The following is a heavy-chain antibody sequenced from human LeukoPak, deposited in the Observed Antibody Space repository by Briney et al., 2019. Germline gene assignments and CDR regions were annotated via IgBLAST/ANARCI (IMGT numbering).Heavy chain of an antibody. CDR3: AREKRGYSQGDYMDV. D-gene: IGHD5-18*01. V-gene: IGHV1-18*01. J-gene: IGHJ6*03. CDR1: GYSFTSYG. CDR2: IIAYNGNT. Sequence: ASVKVSCMASGYSFTSYGISWVRQAPGQGLEWVGSIIAYNGNTNYAQKMQGSVTMTTDTSTSTAYMELRSLRSDDTAVYYCAREKRGYSQGDYMDVWGKGTTVTVSS.